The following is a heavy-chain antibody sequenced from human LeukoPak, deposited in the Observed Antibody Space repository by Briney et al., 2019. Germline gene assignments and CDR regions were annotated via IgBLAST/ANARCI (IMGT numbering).Heavy chain of an antibody. D-gene: IGHD1-26*01. CDR3: ARDGVYSGREGAAFDI. Sequence: SETLSLTCTVSGGSISSYYWSWIRQPPGKGLEWIGYIYYGGSTNYNPSLKSRVTISVDTSKNQFSLKLSSVTAADTAVYYCARDGVYSGREGAAFDIWGQEAMVTVSS. V-gene: IGHV4-59*01. J-gene: IGHJ3*02. CDR1: GGSISSYY. CDR2: IYYGGST.